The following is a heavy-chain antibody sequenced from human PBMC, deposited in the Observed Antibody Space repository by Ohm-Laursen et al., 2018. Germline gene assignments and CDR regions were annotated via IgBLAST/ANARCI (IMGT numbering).Heavy chain of an antibody. J-gene: IGHJ5*02. D-gene: IGHD3-10*01. CDR2: ISGSGGST. CDR3: VIRAGSYYNDWFDP. Sequence: SLRLSCSASGFTFSSYAMSWVRQAPGKGLEWVSAISGSGGSTYYADSVKGRFTISRDNSKNTLYLQMNSLRAEDTAVYYCVIRAGSYYNDWFDPWGQGTLVTVSS. V-gene: IGHV3-23*01. CDR1: GFTFSSYA.